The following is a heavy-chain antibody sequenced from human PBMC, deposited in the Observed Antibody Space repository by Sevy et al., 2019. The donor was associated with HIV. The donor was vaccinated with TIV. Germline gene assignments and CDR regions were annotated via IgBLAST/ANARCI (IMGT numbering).Heavy chain of an antibody. CDR1: GFTFDDYA. J-gene: IGHJ6*02. CDR2: ISWNSGSI. CDR3: AKGLRGSDYYYGMDV. Sequence: GGSLRLSCAASGFTFDDYAMHWVRQAPGKGLEWVSGISWNSGSIGYADSVKGRFTISRDNAKNSLYLQMNSLRAEDTALYYCAKGLRGSDYYYGMDVWGQGTTVTVSS. V-gene: IGHV3-9*01.